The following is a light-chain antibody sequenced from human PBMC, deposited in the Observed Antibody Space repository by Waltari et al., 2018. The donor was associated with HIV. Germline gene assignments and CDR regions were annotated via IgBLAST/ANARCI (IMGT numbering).Light chain of an antibody. J-gene: IGLJ2*01. CDR1: TSNLGYNL. CDR3: ATWDSSLNALL. V-gene: IGLV1-51*01. CDR2: DDT. Sequence: QSVLTQPPSVSATPGQRVTISCSGRTSNLGYNLVSWYQHIPGTAPKLLIYDDTERPSGIPDRFSGSRSGTSATLGITGLQTGDEADYYCATWDSSLNALLFGGGTKLTAL.